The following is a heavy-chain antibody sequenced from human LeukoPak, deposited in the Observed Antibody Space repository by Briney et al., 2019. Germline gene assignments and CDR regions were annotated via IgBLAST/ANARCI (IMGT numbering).Heavy chain of an antibody. V-gene: IGHV3-48*01. Sequence: GGSLRLSCAASGFTFSSYSMSWVRQAPGKGLEWVSYISSSSSNTIYYGDSVKGRFTISRDNAKNSLYLQMNSLTAEDTAVYYCARVRSGDFDYWGQGTLVTVSS. CDR3: ARVRSGDFDY. CDR2: ISSSSSNTI. CDR1: GFTFSSYS. J-gene: IGHJ4*02. D-gene: IGHD3-3*01.